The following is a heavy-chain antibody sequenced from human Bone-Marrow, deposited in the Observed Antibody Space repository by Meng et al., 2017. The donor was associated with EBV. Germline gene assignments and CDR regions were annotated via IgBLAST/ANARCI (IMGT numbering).Heavy chain of an antibody. D-gene: IGHD3-10*01. CDR2: IYDTGTT. V-gene: IGHV4-61*01. J-gene: IGHJ4*02. Sequence: QVQVQDAGPGLVKPLETLSLPLTVFCFSVTSGTYHWSWIRQCPGKGMEWIGYIYDTGTTIYNPSLKSRVSIFLETSKNLFSLKLNYVTTADTAVYYCAKSRSSTPGVVDYWGQGTLVTVSS. CDR1: CFSVTSGTYH. CDR3: AKSRSSTPGVVDY.